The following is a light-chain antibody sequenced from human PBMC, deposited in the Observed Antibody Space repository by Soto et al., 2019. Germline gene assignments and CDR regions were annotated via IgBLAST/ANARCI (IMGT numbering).Light chain of an antibody. Sequence: EIVMTQSPATLSVSPGERATLSCRASQNIHNNLDWYQQIPGQAPRLLIYDAASRATGIPVRFSGSGSGTEFTLIISSLQPEDFAVYYCQQYNSWPRTFGQGTKVDIK. V-gene: IGKV3-15*01. J-gene: IGKJ1*01. CDR1: QNIHNN. CDR2: DAA. CDR3: QQYNSWPRT.